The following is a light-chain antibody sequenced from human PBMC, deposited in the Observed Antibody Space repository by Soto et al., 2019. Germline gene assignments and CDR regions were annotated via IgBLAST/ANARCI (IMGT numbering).Light chain of an antibody. Sequence: NFMLTQSHSVSESPGTTVTISCTGSSGRIATNYVQWYQQRPGSAPTTVMYEDTQGPSGVPGRFSGSIDSSSTSASLNISGLKTEYEADHNCQSYDCSNPDVVFGGGTKLTVL. CDR1: SGRIATNY. CDR2: EDT. CDR3: QSYDCSNPDVV. V-gene: IGLV6-57*02. J-gene: IGLJ2*01.